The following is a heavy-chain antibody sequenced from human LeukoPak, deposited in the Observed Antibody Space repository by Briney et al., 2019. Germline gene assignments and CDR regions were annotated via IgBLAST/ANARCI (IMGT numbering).Heavy chain of an antibody. CDR1: GGSFSGYY. CDR3: ARDSGSGTDAFDI. Sequence: SETLSLTCAVYGGSFSGYYWSWIRQPPGKGLEWIGEINHSGSTNYNPSLKSRVTISVDTSKNQFSLQLNSVTAADTAVYYCARDSGSGTDAFDIWGQGTMVTVSS. CDR2: INHSGST. D-gene: IGHD3-10*01. J-gene: IGHJ3*02. V-gene: IGHV4-34*01.